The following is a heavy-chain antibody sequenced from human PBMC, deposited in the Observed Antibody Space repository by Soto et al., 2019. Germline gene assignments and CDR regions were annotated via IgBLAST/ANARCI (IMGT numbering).Heavy chain of an antibody. J-gene: IGHJ4*02. V-gene: IGHV1-69*12. D-gene: IGHD2-8*01. CDR3: AREGGRLMVQDTRPFDY. CDR2: IIPIFGTA. Sequence: QVQLVQSGAEVKKPGSSVKVSCKASGGTFSSYAISWVRQAPGQGLEWMGGIIPIFGTANYAQKFQGRVTITADESTSTAYMEPSSLRSEDTAVYYCAREGGRLMVQDTRPFDYWGQGTLVTVSS. CDR1: GGTFSSYA.